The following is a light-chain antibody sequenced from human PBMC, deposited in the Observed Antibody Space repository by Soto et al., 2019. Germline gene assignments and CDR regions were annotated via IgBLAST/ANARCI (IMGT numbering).Light chain of an antibody. V-gene: IGLV3-21*02. CDR3: QVWDNNNDQYV. CDR1: NIGSQR. J-gene: IGLJ1*01. Sequence: SSELTQPPSVSVAPRQTARITCGGNNIGSQRVHWYQQKPGQAPVLVVYDDDNRPSGIPERFSGSNSGNTATLTINRVEAGDEADYYCQVWDNNNDQYVFGTGTKVTVL. CDR2: DDD.